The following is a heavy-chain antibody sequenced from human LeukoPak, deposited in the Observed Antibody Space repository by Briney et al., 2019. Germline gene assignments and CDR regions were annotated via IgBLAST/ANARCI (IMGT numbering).Heavy chain of an antibody. CDR1: GFTFSSYS. D-gene: IGHD3-10*01. CDR2: ISSSSSYI. CDR3: ARALGSGSFSRDAFDI. J-gene: IGHJ3*02. Sequence: GGSLRLSCAASGFTFSSYSMNWVRQAPGKGLEWVSSISSSSSYIYYADSVKGRFTISRYNAKNSLYLQMNSLRAEDTAVYYCARALGSGSFSRDAFDIWGQGTMVTVSS. V-gene: IGHV3-21*01.